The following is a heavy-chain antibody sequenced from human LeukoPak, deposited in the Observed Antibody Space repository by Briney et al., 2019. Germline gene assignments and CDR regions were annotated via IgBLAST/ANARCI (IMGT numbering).Heavy chain of an antibody. J-gene: IGHJ4*02. CDR3: ARGKGNCSGGSRYSGIAQY. D-gene: IGHD2-15*01. V-gene: IGHV1-69*04. Sequence: SVKVSCKASGGTFSSYAISWVRQAPGQGFEWMGRIIPILGIANYAQKFQGRVTITADKSTSTAYMELSSLRSEDTAVYYCARGKGNCSGGSRYSGIAQYWGQGTLVTVSS. CDR1: GGTFSSYA. CDR2: IIPILGIA.